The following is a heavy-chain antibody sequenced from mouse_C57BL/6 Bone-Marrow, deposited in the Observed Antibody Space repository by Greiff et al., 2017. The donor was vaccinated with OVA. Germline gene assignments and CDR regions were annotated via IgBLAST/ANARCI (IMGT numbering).Heavy chain of an antibody. CDR3: AITTVADYYAMDY. Sequence: QVQLKESDAELVKPGASVKISCKVSGYTFTNYTIYWMKQRPEQGLEWIGYIYPRDGSTKYNEKFKGKATLTADKSSSTAYLQLNSLTSEDSAVYFCAITTVADYYAMDYWGQGTSVTVSS. CDR2: IYPRDGST. V-gene: IGHV1-78*01. D-gene: IGHD1-1*01. J-gene: IGHJ4*01. CDR1: GYTFTNYT.